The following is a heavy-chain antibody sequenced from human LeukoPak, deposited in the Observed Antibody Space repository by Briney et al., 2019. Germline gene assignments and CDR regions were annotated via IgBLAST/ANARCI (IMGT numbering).Heavy chain of an antibody. D-gene: IGHD5-18*01. CDR3: ARGGYIAAFDI. V-gene: IGHV1-46*01. Sequence: ASVKVSCKASGYTFTNYDINWVRQAPGQGPEWMGVISPSGGSTTYAQKFQGRVTLTRDMSTSTDYLELSSLRSEDTAAYYCARGGYIAAFDIWGQGTMVTVSS. J-gene: IGHJ3*02. CDR2: ISPSGGST. CDR1: GYTFTNYD.